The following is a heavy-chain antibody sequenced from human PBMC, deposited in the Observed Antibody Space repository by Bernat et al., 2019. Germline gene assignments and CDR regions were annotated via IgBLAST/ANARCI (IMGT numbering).Heavy chain of an antibody. D-gene: IGHD3-22*01. V-gene: IGHV3-7*03. J-gene: IGHJ4*02. CDR2: IKQDGSEK. CDR3: ARPIDYYDSSGYYTNTDYFDY. CDR1: GFTFSSYW. Sequence: EVLLVESGGGLVKPGGSLRLSCAASGFTFSSYWMSWVRQAPGKGLEWVANIKQDGSEKYYVDSVKGRFTISRDNAKNSLYLQMNSLRAEDTAVYYCARPIDYYDSSGYYTNTDYFDYWGQGTLVTVSS.